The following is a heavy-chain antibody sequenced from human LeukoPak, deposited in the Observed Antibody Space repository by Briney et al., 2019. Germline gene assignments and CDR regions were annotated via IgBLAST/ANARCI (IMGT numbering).Heavy chain of an antibody. J-gene: IGHJ3*01. D-gene: IGHD6-19*01. CDR3: ARQRNSGWYKGAFDF. Sequence: GESLKISCKGSGYSFSSYWIGWVRQTPGKGLEWMAIIYPGDSDIRYSPSFQGQVTISADKSISTAYLQWSSLKASNTAMYYCARQRNSGWYKGAFDFRGQGTMVTVSS. CDR1: GYSFSSYW. CDR2: IYPGDSDI. V-gene: IGHV5-51*01.